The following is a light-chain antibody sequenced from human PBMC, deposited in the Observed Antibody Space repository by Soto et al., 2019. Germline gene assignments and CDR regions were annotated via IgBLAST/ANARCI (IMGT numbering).Light chain of an antibody. J-gene: IGLJ1*01. V-gene: IGLV2-23*01. CDR2: RGT. CDR3: CSSVPESTYV. CDR1: SNDVGAYDS. Sequence: QSALAQPASVSGSPGQSITISCTGTSNDVGAYDSVSWYQQHPHKAPQVIIYRGTQRPSGASNRFSASTSGNAASLTISGLQADDEADYFCCSSVPESTYVCGTGTKVT.